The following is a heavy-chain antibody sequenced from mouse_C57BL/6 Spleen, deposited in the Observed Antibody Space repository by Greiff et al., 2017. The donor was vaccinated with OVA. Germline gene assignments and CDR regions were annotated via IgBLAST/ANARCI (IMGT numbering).Heavy chain of an antibody. CDR3: ARRTATGSYFDY. D-gene: IGHD3-3*01. CDR2: IDPSDSYT. J-gene: IGHJ2*01. Sequence: VQLQQSGAELVKPGASVKLSCKASGYTFTSYWMQWVKQRPGQGLEWIGEIDPSDSYTNYNQKFKGKATLTVDTSSSTAYMQLSSLTSEDSAVDYCARRTATGSYFDYWGQGTTLTVSS. CDR1: GYTFTSYW. V-gene: IGHV1-50*01.